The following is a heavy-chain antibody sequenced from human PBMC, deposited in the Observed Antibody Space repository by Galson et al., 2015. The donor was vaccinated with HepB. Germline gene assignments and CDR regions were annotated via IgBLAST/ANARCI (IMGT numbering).Heavy chain of an antibody. J-gene: IGHJ4*02. CDR1: GYSFTSYW. Sequence: QSGAEVKKPGESLKISCKGSGYSFTSYWIGWVRQMPGKGLEWMGIIYPGDSDTRYSPSFQGQVTISADKSISTAYLQWSSLKASDTAMYYCARRYRPNSSSSFTYGDYYFDYWGQGTLVTVSS. CDR2: IYPGDSDT. D-gene: IGHD6-6*01. V-gene: IGHV5-51*03. CDR3: ARRYRPNSSSSFTYGDYYFDY.